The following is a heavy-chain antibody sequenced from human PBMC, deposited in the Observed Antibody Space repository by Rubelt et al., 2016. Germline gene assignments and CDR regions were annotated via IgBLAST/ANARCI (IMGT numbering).Heavy chain of an antibody. D-gene: IGHD6-13*01. CDR3: ARLDTAAGRNY. J-gene: IGHJ4*02. CDR2: IWYDGSNK. Sequence: QVQLVESGGGVVQPGRSLRLSCAASGFNFSNYGMHWVRQAPGKGLEWVAVIWYDGSNKYYADSVKGRFTIDRENSNKTVYRQLNSRRAGDTAVYYGARLDTAAGRNYWGQGTLVTVSS. V-gene: IGHV3-33*01. CDR1: GFNFSNYG.